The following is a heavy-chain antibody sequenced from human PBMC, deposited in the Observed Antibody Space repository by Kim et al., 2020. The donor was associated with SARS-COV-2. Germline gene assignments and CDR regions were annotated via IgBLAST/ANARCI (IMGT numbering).Heavy chain of an antibody. CDR2: IWYDGSNK. J-gene: IGHJ6*02. D-gene: IGHD3-3*01. CDR1: GFTFSSYG. Sequence: GGSLRLSCAASGFTFSSYGMHWVRQAPGKGLGWVAVIWYDGSNKYYADSVKGRFTISRDNSKNTLYLQMNSLRAEDTAVYYCARDHYDFWSGYYSDYGMDVWGQGTTVTVSS. CDR3: ARDHYDFWSGYYSDYGMDV. V-gene: IGHV3-33*01.